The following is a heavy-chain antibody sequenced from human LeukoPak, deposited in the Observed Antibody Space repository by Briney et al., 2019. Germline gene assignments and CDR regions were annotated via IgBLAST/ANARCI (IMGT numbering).Heavy chain of an antibody. D-gene: IGHD1-26*01. Sequence: GGSLRLSCVGSGFTFRSHAMSWVRQAPGKGLEWISGISGSGASTYYADSVKGRFTISRDDSRNTLYLQMNSLRGDDTAVYYCAKDVGKWESLHFFDYWGQGTLVTVSS. J-gene: IGHJ4*02. V-gene: IGHV3-23*01. CDR2: ISGSGAST. CDR3: AKDVGKWESLHFFDY. CDR1: GFTFRSHA.